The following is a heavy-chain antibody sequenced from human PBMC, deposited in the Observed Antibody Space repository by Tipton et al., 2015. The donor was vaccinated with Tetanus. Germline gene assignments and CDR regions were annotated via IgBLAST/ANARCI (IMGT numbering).Heavy chain of an antibody. CDR2: TRNKANSYTT. CDR1: GFTFSDHY. Sequence: CAASGFTFSDHYMDWVRQAPGKGLEWVGRTRNKANSYTTEYAASVKGRFTISRDDSKNSLYLQMNSLKTEDTAVYYCASLVGRDLAILDYGEGRDYAFDIWGQGTMVTVSS. CDR3: ASLVGRDLAILDYGEGRDYAFDI. V-gene: IGHV3-72*01. J-gene: IGHJ3*02. D-gene: IGHD4-17*01.